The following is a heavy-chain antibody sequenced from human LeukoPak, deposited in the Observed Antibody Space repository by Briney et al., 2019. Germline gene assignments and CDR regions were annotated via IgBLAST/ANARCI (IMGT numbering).Heavy chain of an antibody. CDR1: GYAFTSYD. CDR3: ARGALYDSSGYYPEDFDY. D-gene: IGHD3-22*01. V-gene: IGHV1-8*01. CDR2: MNPNSGNT. J-gene: IGHJ4*02. Sequence: GASVKVSCKASGYAFTSYDINWVRQATGQGLEWMGWMNPNSGNTGYAQKFQGRVTMTRNTSISTAHMELSSLRSEDTAVYYCARGALYDSSGYYPEDFDYWGQGTLVTVSS.